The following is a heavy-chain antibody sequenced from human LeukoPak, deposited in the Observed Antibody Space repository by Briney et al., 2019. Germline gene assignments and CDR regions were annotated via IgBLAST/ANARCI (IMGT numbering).Heavy chain of an antibody. CDR3: AKGGWLEY. V-gene: IGHV3-23*01. J-gene: IGHJ4*02. CDR2: ITASGGNT. D-gene: IGHD5-24*01. CDR1: GFTFSSSG. Sequence: PGGSLRLSCAASGFTFSSSGMSWVRQAPGKGREWVSSITASGGNTYSADSVKGPFTISRDSSKHTLYVQVNSLRAEDTAVYYCAKGGWLEYWGQGTLVTVSS.